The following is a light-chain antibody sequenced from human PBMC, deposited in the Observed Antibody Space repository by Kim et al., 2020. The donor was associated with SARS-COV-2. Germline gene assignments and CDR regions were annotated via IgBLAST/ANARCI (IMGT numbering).Light chain of an antibody. J-gene: IGKJ4*01. CDR1: QDISNY. Sequence: ASVGDRVPITCRARQDISNYLVWFQQKPGEAPKSLIYGASSLQSGVPSKFSGSGSGTDFTLTISNLQPEDSATYYCQHFRSYPLTFGGGTKVDIK. CDR3: QHFRSYPLT. V-gene: IGKV1-16*02. CDR2: GAS.